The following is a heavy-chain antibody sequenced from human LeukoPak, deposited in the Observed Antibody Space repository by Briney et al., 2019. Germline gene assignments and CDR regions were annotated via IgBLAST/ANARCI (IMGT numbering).Heavy chain of an antibody. CDR2: INHSGST. CDR1: GSSLSGYY. J-gene: IGHJ4*02. Sequence: PSEALSLTCAVYGSSLSGYYWSWIRQPPGKGLEWIGEINHSGSTNYNPSLKSRVTISVDTSKNQFSLKLSSVTAADTAVYYCARDRPQSGADYFDYWGQGTLVTVSS. V-gene: IGHV4-34*01. CDR3: ARDRPQSGADYFDY.